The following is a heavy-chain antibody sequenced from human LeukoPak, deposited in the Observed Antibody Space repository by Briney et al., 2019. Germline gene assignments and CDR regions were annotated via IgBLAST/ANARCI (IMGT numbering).Heavy chain of an antibody. CDR3: AKDQRSYYASGSHYRGGNWFDP. CDR2: ISSSSSYI. Sequence: GGSLRLSCAASGFTFSSYSMNWVRQAPGKGLEWVSSISSSSSYIYYADSVKGRFTISRDNSKNTVYVQMNSLRAEDTAVYYCAKDQRSYYASGSHYRGGNWFDPWGQGTLVTVSS. D-gene: IGHD3-10*01. J-gene: IGHJ5*02. CDR1: GFTFSSYS. V-gene: IGHV3-21*01.